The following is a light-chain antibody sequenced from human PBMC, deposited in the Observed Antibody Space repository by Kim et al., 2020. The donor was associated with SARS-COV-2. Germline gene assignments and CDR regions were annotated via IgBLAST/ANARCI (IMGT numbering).Light chain of an antibody. Sequence: DIQMTQSPSTLSASVGDRVTITCRASQSISSWLAWYQQKPGRAPNLLIYKASTLERGVPSRFSGSGSGTEFTLTINSLQPDEFATYYCQQYNSYPLTFGGGTKVDIK. V-gene: IGKV1-5*03. CDR2: KAS. J-gene: IGKJ4*01. CDR1: QSISSW. CDR3: QQYNSYPLT.